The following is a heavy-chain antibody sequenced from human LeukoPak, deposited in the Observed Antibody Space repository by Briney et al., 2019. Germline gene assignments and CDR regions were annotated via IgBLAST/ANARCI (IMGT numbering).Heavy chain of an antibody. CDR1: GYTFTGYY. CDR3: ATMTTFDP. CDR2: IIPILGIA. Sequence: SVKVSCKASGYTFTGYYMHWVRQAPGQGLEWMGRIIPILGIANYAQKFQGRVTITADKSTSTAYMELSSLRSEDTAVYYCATMTTFDPWGQGTLVTVSP. D-gene: IGHD3-22*01. V-gene: IGHV1-69*02. J-gene: IGHJ5*02.